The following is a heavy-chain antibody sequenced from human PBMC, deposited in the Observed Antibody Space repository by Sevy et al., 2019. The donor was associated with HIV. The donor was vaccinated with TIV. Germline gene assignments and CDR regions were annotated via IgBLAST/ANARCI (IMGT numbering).Heavy chain of an antibody. CDR3: ARGDYYGSLYYFDY. Sequence: GGSLRLSCAASGFTFNYHFMNWVRQLPGKGLEWVSYISSASSYINYSDSVKSRFTISRDNAKNLVFLEMNNLRPDDSAVYFCARGDYYGSLYYFDYWGQGTLVTVSS. V-gene: IGHV3-21*06. CDR1: GFTFNYHF. D-gene: IGHD3-10*01. CDR2: ISSASSYI. J-gene: IGHJ4*02.